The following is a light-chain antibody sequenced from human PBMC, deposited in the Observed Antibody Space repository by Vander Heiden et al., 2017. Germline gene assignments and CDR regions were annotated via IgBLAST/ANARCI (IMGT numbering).Light chain of an antibody. CDR2: LGS. CDR3: RQALQTPQT. J-gene: IGKJ1*01. CDR1: QSLLHSNGYNY. V-gene: IGKV2-28*01. Sequence: DIVMTQSPLSLPVTPGEPASISCRSSQSLLHSNGYNYLDWYLQKPGQSPQLLIYLGSNRASGVPDRFSGSGSGTDSTLKISRVEAEDVGVYYCRQALQTPQTFGQGTKVEIK.